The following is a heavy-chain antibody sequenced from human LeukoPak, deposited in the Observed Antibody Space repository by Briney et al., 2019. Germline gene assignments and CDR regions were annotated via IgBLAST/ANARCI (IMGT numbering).Heavy chain of an antibody. CDR3: ARHPIDIVVVTAFFDY. CDR1: GDSTSSDRYY. J-gene: IGHJ4*02. Sequence: PSEALSLTCTVSGDSTSSDRYYGGWVRQPPGKGLEWIGNIYYSGSTYYNPSLKSRVTMSVDTSKNQFSLKLSSVTAADTAVYYCARHPIDIVVVTAFFDYWGQGTLVTVSS. V-gene: IGHV4-39*01. CDR2: IYYSGST. D-gene: IGHD2-21*02.